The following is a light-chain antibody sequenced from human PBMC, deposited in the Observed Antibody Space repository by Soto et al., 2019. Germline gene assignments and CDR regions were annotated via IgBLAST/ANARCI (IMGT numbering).Light chain of an antibody. CDR2: DAS. Sequence: DIQMTQSPSTLSASVGDSVTITCRASQSISSWLAWYQQKPGKAPKLLIYDASSLESGVPSRLSGSGSGTEFTLTISSLQPDDFASYYCQQYNSYSGAFGPGTKVDIK. J-gene: IGKJ3*01. CDR3: QQYNSYSGA. CDR1: QSISSW. V-gene: IGKV1-5*01.